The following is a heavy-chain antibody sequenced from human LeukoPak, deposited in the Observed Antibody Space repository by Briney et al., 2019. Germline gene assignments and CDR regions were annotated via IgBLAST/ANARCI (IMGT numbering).Heavy chain of an antibody. V-gene: IGHV4-61*02. CDR1: GVSISSDTYY. CDR2: IYTSGTT. CDR3: ARLNTETPQYDN. D-gene: IGHD4-17*01. Sequence: PSETLSLTSTVSGVSISSDTYYRSCIRQPAGKGQGWIGRIYTSGTTTYKPSLKGRFTISIDTSKNQFSLKLSYVTAADTAMYYCARLNTETPQYDNWGQGTLVTVSS. J-gene: IGHJ4*02.